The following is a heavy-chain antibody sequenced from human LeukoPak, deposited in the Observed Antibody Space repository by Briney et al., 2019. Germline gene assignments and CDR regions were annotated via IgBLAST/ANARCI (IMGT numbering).Heavy chain of an antibody. D-gene: IGHD6-6*01. Sequence: GGSLRLSCAASGFTFSSYGMHWVRQAPGKGLEWVAVISYDGSNKYYADSVKGRFTISRDDSKNTLYLQMNSLRAEDTAVYYCAKDRRGWSIAAPLHYWGQGTLVTVSS. V-gene: IGHV3-30*18. CDR3: AKDRRGWSIAAPLHY. J-gene: IGHJ4*02. CDR1: GFTFSSYG. CDR2: ISYDGSNK.